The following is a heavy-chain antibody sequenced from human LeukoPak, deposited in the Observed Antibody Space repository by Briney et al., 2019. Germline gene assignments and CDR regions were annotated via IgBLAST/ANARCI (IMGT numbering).Heavy chain of an antibody. D-gene: IGHD1-26*01. V-gene: IGHV3-7*01. J-gene: IGHJ4*02. CDR3: ARDKIVGPTTLDY. CDR2: IKQDGYEK. CDR1: GFTFSSYW. Sequence: GGSLRLSCAASGFTFSSYWMSWVRQTPEKGLEWVANIKQDGYEKYHVDSVKGRFTISRDNTKNSLYLQMNSLRADDTAVYYCARDKIVGPTTLDYWGQGTLVTVSS.